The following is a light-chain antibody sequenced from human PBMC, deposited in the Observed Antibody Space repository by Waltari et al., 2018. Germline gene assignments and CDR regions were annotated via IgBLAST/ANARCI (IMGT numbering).Light chain of an antibody. CDR2: EVL. CDR1: SSNVGFYNL. J-gene: IGLJ3*02. Sequence: QSALTQPASVSGSPGQSVTISCTGTSSNVGFYNLVSWYQQHPDKAPKLMIYEVLDPPSGISNRFSGSKSGDTAFLTISGLRAEDEADYYCCSYAGRNVWVFGGGTKLTVL. CDR3: CSYAGRNVWV. V-gene: IGLV2-23*02.